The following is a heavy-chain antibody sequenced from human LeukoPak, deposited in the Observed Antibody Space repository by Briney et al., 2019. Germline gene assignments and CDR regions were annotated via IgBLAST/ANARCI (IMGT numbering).Heavy chain of an antibody. D-gene: IGHD6-19*01. J-gene: IGHJ4*02. CDR1: GFTVGSNE. CDR2: ISGGST. V-gene: IGHV3-38-3*01. CDR3: AKADISSGCLDS. Sequence: PGGSLRLSCAASGFTVGSNEMSWVRQAPGKGLEWVSSISGGSTYYADSRKGRFTISRDNSKNTLHLQMNSLRAEDTAVYFCAKADISSGCLDSWGQGTLVTVSS.